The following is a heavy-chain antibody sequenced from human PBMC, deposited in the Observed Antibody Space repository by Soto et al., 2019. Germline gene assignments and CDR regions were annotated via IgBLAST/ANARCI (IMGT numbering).Heavy chain of an antibody. Sequence: PGGSLRLSCVGSGFTFSSNWMTWVRQAPGKGLEWVGNIRQDGSEKNYVDSVKGRFTISRDNAKNSLYLQMNSLRAEDTAVYYCATPLGYCRGGCCYGFGADFDSWGQGTMVNVSS. CDR3: ATPLGYCRGGCCYGFGADFDS. J-gene: IGHJ3*02. CDR2: IRQDGSEK. V-gene: IGHV3-7*02. D-gene: IGHD2-15*01. CDR1: GFTFSSNW.